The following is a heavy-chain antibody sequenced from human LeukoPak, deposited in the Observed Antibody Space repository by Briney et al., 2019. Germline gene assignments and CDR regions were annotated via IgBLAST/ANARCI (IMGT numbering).Heavy chain of an antibody. CDR2: IIPIFGTA. J-gene: IGHJ4*02. Sequence: ASGKVSCKAAGGTFTSYAISWVRQAPGQGLEWRGGIIPIFGTANYAQKFQGRVTITADESTSTAYMELSSLRSEDTAVYYCARASLGCSSTSCYLDYWGQGTLVTVSS. D-gene: IGHD2-2*01. CDR1: GGTFTSYA. CDR3: ARASLGCSSTSCYLDY. V-gene: IGHV1-69*13.